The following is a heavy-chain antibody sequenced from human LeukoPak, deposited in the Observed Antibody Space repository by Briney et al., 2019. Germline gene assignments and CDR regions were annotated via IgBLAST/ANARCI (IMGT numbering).Heavy chain of an antibody. CDR3: VTSWVRQQRDF. CDR2: IEPDGSGK. V-gene: IGHV3-7*01. J-gene: IGHJ4*02. D-gene: IGHD3-10*01. CDR1: GFSFRDYW. Sequence: GGSLRLSCAASGFSFRDYWMSWVRQAPGKGLEWVADIEPDGSGKTYVDSVKGRFTISRDNAQQSLYLQMDTLTAEDTAVYYCVTSWVRQQRDFWGQGTLVTVSS.